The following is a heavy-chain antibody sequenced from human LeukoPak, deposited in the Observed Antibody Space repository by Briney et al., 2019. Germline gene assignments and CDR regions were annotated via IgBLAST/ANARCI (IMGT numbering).Heavy chain of an antibody. V-gene: IGHV4-38-2*01. CDR3: ARVATTTNPPQRPFDY. D-gene: IGHD5-12*01. J-gene: IGHJ4*02. Sequence: PSETLSLTCAVFGYSISSGYYWGWIRQPPGKGLEWIGSIYYSGSTYYNPSLKSRVTISVDTSKNQFSLKLSSVTAADTAVYYCARVATTTNPPQRPFDYWGQGTLVTVSS. CDR1: GYSISSGYY. CDR2: IYYSGST.